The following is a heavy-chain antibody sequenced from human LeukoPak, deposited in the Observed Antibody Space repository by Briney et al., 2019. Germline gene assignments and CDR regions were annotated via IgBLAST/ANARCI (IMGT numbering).Heavy chain of an antibody. CDR2: ISGRGRGGST. Sequence: GSLRLSCAASGFTVRSNYMSWVRQAPGKGLEWVSAISGRGRGGSTNYADSVKGRFTISRDNSKNTLYLQMNSLRAEDTAVYYCAKVGIDGSGPFDHWGQGTLVTVSS. D-gene: IGHD3-10*01. J-gene: IGHJ4*02. CDR3: AKVGIDGSGPFDH. CDR1: GFTVRSNY. V-gene: IGHV3-23*01.